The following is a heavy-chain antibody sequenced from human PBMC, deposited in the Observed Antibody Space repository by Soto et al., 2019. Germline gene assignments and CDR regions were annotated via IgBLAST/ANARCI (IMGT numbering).Heavy chain of an antibody. D-gene: IGHD3-10*01. J-gene: IGHJ6*02. CDR2: IIPIFGTA. Sequence: ASVKVSCKASGGTFSSYAISWVRQAPGQGLEWMGGIIPIFGTANYAQKFQGRVTITAGESTSTAYMELSSLRSEDTAVYYCARDPRYYGPDEYYYYGMDVWGQGTTVTVSS. CDR3: ARDPRYYGPDEYYYYGMDV. V-gene: IGHV1-69*13. CDR1: GGTFSSYA.